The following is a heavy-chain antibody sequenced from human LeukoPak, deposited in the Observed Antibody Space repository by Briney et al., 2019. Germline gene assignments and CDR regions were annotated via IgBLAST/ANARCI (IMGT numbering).Heavy chain of an antibody. CDR2: ISSSSSYI. V-gene: IGHV3-21*04. J-gene: IGHJ4*02. CDR3: AKAYGTNGYFQLPIDF. CDR1: GFTFSSYS. D-gene: IGHD2-8*01. Sequence: PGGSLRLSCAASGFTFSSYSVNWVRQAPGKGLEWVSSISSSSSYIYYADSVKGRFTISRDNAKNSLYLQMNSLRAEDTAIYYCAKAYGTNGYFQLPIDFWGQGTLVTVSS.